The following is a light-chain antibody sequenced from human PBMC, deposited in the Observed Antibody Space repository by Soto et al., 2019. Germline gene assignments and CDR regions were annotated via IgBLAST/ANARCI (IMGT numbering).Light chain of an antibody. CDR1: HSLVHRAPPTY. J-gene: IGKJ2*01. Sequence: DIVMTQTPLSSPVTLGQPASISCRSSHSLVHRAPPTYLSLLQQRPAQPPSLLFYMISNRFSGVPDRFSGSGAGTDFTLKISRVEAEDVGVYYCMQATQPYTVGQGTKLEIK. CDR2: MIS. CDR3: MQATQPYT. V-gene: IGKV2-24*01.